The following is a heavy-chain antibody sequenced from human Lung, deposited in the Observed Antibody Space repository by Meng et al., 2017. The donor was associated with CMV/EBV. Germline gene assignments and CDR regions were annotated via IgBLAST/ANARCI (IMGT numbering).Heavy chain of an antibody. J-gene: IGHJ6*02. Sequence: LXCTVSGGSISSSSYYWGWIRQPPGKGLEWIGSIYYSGSTYYNPSLKSRVTISVDTSKNQFSLKLSSVTAADTAVYYCARVSRVEWLLRYYYYGMDFXGQGXTVTVSS. CDR3: ARVSRVEWLLRYYYYGMDF. V-gene: IGHV4-39*07. D-gene: IGHD3-22*01. CDR2: IYYSGST. CDR1: GGSISSSSYY.